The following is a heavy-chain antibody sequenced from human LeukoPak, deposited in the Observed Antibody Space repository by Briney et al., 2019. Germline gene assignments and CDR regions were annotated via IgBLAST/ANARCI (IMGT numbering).Heavy chain of an antibody. CDR3: ARDKTPGRYSYASYYFDC. D-gene: IGHD5-18*01. V-gene: IGHV3-48*01. CDR1: GFTFSSYS. Sequence: GGSLRLSCPSSGFTFSSYSMNWVRQPPCKGLEGVSYISSSSSTRYYADSVKGRFTISRDNAKNSLYLPMNGLRADDTAGDDCARDKTPGRYSYASYYFDCWGQGTLVTVSS. J-gene: IGHJ4*02. CDR2: ISSSSSTR.